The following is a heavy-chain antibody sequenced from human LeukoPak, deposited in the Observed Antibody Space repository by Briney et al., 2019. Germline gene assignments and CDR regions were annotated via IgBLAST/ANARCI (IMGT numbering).Heavy chain of an antibody. CDR1: GFTFCSYA. J-gene: IGHJ4*02. CDR3: AKDQLLYEYYFDY. Sequence: GRSLRLSCAASGFTFCSYAMHWVRQAPGKGLEWVAVISYDGSNKYYADSVKGRFTISRDNSKNTLYLQMNSLRAEDTAVYYCAKDQLLYEYYFDYWGQGTLVTVSS. V-gene: IGHV3-30-3*02. D-gene: IGHD2-2*02. CDR2: ISYDGSNK.